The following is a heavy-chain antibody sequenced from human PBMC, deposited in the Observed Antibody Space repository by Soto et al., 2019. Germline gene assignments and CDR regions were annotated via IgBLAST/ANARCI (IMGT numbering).Heavy chain of an antibody. D-gene: IGHD2-21*01. CDR1: GVTLSDYP. CDR3: AGGYCGYATCNNWILNGLDP. CDR2: LLPIFGTT. Sequence: QVQLVQSGAEVKKPGSSVKVSCKASGVTLSDYPINWVRQAPGQGLEWMGGLLPIFGTTIYAQKFQGRLTLTADESTNTAYMEWIDLRPEDRSIFYCAGGYCGYATCNNWILNGLDPWGQGTLVTVSS. V-gene: IGHV1-69*01. J-gene: IGHJ5*02.